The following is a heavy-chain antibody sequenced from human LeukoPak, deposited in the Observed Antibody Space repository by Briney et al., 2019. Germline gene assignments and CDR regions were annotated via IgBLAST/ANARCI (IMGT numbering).Heavy chain of an antibody. J-gene: IGHJ6*03. CDR2: ISYDGSNK. Sequence: GGSLRLSCAASGFTFSSYGMHWVRQAPGKGLEWVAVISYDGSNKYYADSVKGRFTISRDNSKNTLYLQMNSLRAEDTAVYYCAKDRRSRDYYYYYMDVWGKGTTVTISS. CDR3: AKDRRSRDYYYYYMDV. V-gene: IGHV3-30*18. CDR1: GFTFSSYG.